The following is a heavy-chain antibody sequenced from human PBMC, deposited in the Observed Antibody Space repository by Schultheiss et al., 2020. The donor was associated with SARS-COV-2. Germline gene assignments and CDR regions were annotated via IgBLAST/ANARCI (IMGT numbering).Heavy chain of an antibody. J-gene: IGHJ4*02. CDR1: GFTFSNAW. Sequence: GGSLRLSWAASGFTFSNAWMNWVRQAPGKGLEWVGRIKSKTNDGTTDYAAPVKGRLTISRDDSKNRLYLQMNSLKTEDTAGYYCTTARLDYWGQGTLVTVSS. CDR2: IKSKTNDGTT. CDR3: TTARLDY. V-gene: IGHV3-15*07.